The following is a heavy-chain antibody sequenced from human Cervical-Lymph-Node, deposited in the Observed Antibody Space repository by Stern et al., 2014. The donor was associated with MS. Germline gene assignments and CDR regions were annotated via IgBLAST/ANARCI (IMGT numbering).Heavy chain of an antibody. CDR1: GFTFSDHY. CDR3: ARGFHSFDS. CDR2: SRNKPNSYTT. J-gene: IGHJ4*02. Sequence: MQLVQSGGGLVRPGGSLRLSCAVSGFTFSDHYMAWVRQAPGKGLEWVGRSRNKPNSYTTEYAASVKGRFTVSRDDSKNLLYLQMNSLKTDDTAVYYCARGFHSFDSWGQGTLVTVSS. V-gene: IGHV3-72*01.